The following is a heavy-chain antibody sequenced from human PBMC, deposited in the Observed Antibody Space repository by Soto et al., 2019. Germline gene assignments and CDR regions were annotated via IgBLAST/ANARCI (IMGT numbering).Heavy chain of an antibody. D-gene: IGHD3-22*01. Sequence: PSETLSLTCAVSGGSISSGAYSWSWIRQPPGKGLEWIGYIYHSGSTYYSPSLKSRVTVSVDRSKNQFSLKLSSVTAADTAVFYCARGPYDSSGFYSAFDICGQGTMVIVS. V-gene: IGHV4-30-2*01. CDR3: ARGPYDSSGFYSAFDI. CDR2: IYHSGST. CDR1: GGSISSGAYS. J-gene: IGHJ3*02.